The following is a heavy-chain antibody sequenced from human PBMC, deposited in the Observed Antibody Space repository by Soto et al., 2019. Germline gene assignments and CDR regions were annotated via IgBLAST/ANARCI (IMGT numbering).Heavy chain of an antibody. V-gene: IGHV4-59*02. CDR1: CDSVSSSY. CDR2: IYYSGNS. J-gene: IGHJ4*02. D-gene: IGHD3-10*01. Sequence: SETLSLTCTVSCDSVSSSYTYWIRQPPGKGLEWMGYIYYSGNSNYNPSLKSRVTMSVDTTKNQVSLKLSSATAADTAIYYCARAPYASGPTYVASWGQGALVTVSS. CDR3: ARAPYASGPTYVAS.